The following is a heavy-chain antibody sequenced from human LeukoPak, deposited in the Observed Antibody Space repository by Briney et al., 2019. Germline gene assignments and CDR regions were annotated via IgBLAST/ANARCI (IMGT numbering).Heavy chain of an antibody. CDR1: GYTLTELS. CDR3: ARGPFYDSSGYRKYYFDY. Sequence: ASVKVSCKVSGYTLTELSMHWVRQAPGKGLEWMGGFDPEDGETIYAQKFQGRVTMTEDTSTDTAYMELSSLRSEDTAVYYCARGPFYDSSGYRKYYFDYWGQGTLVTVSS. V-gene: IGHV1-24*01. D-gene: IGHD3-22*01. J-gene: IGHJ4*02. CDR2: FDPEDGET.